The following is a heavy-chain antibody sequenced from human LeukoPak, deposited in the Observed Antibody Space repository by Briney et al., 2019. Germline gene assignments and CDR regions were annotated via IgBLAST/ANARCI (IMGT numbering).Heavy chain of an antibody. V-gene: IGHV4-39*07. D-gene: IGHD3-3*01. J-gene: IGHJ4*02. CDR3: ASSTIFGVVIIRHFDY. CDR1: GGSISSSSYY. CDR2: IYYSGST. Sequence: SETLSLTCTVSGGSISSSSYYWGWIRQPPGKGLEWIGSIYYSGSTYYNPSLKSRVTISVDTSKNQFSLKLISVTAADTAVYYCASSTIFGVVIIRHFDYWGQGTLVTVSS.